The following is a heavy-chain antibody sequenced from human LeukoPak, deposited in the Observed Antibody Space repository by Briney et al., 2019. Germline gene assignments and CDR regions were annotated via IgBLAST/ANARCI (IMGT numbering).Heavy chain of an antibody. CDR3: ARDTYCTNGVCYGRWFDP. J-gene: IGHJ5*02. CDR2: INPNSGGT. CDR1: GYTLTELS. D-gene: IGHD2-8*01. V-gene: IGHV1-2*02. Sequence: ASVKVSCKVSGYTLTELSMHWVRQAPGQGLEWMGWINPNSGGTNYAQKFQGRVTMTRDTSISTAYMELSRLRSDDTAVYYCARDTYCTNGVCYGRWFDPWGQGTLVTVSS.